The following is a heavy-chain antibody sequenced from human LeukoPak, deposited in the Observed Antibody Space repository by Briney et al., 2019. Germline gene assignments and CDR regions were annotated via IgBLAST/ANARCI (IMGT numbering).Heavy chain of an antibody. Sequence: PSETLSLTRTVSGGSISSYYWSWIRQPPGKGLEWIGYIYYSGSTNYNPSLKSRVTISVDTSKNQFSLKLSSVTAADTAVYYCARGYYDFWSGYRSVFDYWGQGTLVTVSS. J-gene: IGHJ4*02. V-gene: IGHV4-59*01. CDR2: IYYSGST. CDR1: GGSISSYY. CDR3: ARGYYDFWSGYRSVFDY. D-gene: IGHD3-3*01.